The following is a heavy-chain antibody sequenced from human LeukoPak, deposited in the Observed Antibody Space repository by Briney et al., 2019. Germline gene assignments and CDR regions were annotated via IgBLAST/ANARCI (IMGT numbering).Heavy chain of an antibody. CDR2: INHSGST. CDR3: ARRSRLKLDY. CDR1: GGSFSGYY. Sequence: SETLSLTCAVYGGSFSGYYWSWIRQPPGKGLEWIGEINHSGSTNYNPSLKSRVTISVDTSKNQFSLKLSSVTAADTAVYYCARRSRLKLDYWGQGTLVTVSS. D-gene: IGHD3-22*01. V-gene: IGHV4-34*01. J-gene: IGHJ4*02.